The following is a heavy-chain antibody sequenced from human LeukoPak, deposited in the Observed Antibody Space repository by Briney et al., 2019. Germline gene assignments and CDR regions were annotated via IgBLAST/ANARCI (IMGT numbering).Heavy chain of an antibody. CDR3: ARDRENQYFDY. CDR1: GFGFSNYW. D-gene: IGHD1-14*01. CDR2: IKEDGSVI. J-gene: IGHJ4*02. Sequence: GGSLRLSCLGSGFGFSNYWMTWLRQAPGEGLEWVANIKEDGSVIYYADSVKGRFTISRDNSRHTLYLQMNSLRAEDTAVYYCARDRENQYFDYWGQGTLVTVSS. V-gene: IGHV3-7*01.